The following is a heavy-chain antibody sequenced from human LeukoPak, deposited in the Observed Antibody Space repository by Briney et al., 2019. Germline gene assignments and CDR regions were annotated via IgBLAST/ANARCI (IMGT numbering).Heavy chain of an antibody. V-gene: IGHV4-59*01. CDR1: GGSISSYY. J-gene: IGHJ4*02. CDR3: ARDTYYYDSSGYPVGYFDY. D-gene: IGHD3-22*01. Sequence: SETLSLTCTVSGGSISSYYWSWIRQPPGKGLEWIGYIYYSGSTNYNPSLKSRVTISVDTSKNQFSLRLSSVTAADTAAYYCARDTYYYDSSGYPVGYFDYWGRGTLVTVSS. CDR2: IYYSGST.